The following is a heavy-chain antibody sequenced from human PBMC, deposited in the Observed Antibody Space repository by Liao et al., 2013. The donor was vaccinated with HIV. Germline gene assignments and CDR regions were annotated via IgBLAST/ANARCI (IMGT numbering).Heavy chain of an antibody. J-gene: IGHJ3*02. CDR3: AKVRQWLASGGEAFDI. V-gene: IGHV4-30-4*01. CDR2: INQSGST. Sequence: QVQLQESGPGLVKPSQTLSLTCAVSGDSISSDDYYWSWIRQSPGKGLEWIGEINQSGSTDYNPSLKSRVTISGDISLRLTSVTAADTAVYYCAKVRQWLASGGEAFDIWGPRGQWSSSLQ. CDR1: GDSISSDDYY. D-gene: IGHD6-19*01.